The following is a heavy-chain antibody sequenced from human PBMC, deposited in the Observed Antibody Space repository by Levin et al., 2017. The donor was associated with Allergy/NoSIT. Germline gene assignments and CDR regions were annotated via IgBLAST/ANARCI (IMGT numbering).Heavy chain of an antibody. D-gene: IGHD4-17*01. CDR3: VRDHDYAFDQ. V-gene: IGHV3-48*02. Sequence: PGESLKISCAASGFTFSSYSMNWVRQAPGKGLEWVSYIWSSGSLSIYYADSVKGRFTSSRDNAKNSLYLQMNSLRDEDTAVYYCVRDHDYAFDQWGQGTLVTVSS. CDR1: GFTFSSYS. J-gene: IGHJ4*02. CDR2: IWSSGSLSI.